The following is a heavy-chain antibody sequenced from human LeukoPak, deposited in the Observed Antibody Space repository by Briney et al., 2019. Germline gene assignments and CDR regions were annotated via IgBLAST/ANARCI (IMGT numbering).Heavy chain of an antibody. J-gene: IGHJ4*02. CDR1: GGSISSYY. CDR2: IYYSGST. CDR3: ARDLGELHNY. Sequence: SETLSLTCTVSGGSISSYYWSWIPQPPGKGLEWIGYIYYSGSTNYNPSLKSRVTISVDTSKNQFSLKLSSVTAADTAVYYCARDLGELHNYWGRGTLVTVSS. D-gene: IGHD1-26*01. V-gene: IGHV4-59*01.